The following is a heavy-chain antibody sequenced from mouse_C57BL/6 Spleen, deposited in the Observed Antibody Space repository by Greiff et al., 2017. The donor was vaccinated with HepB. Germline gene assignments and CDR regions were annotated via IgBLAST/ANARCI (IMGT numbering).Heavy chain of an antibody. D-gene: IGHD2-4*01. Sequence: QVQLKQSGPELVKPGASVKISCKASGYAFSSSWMNWVKQRPGKGLEWIGRIYPGDGDTNYNGKFKGKATLTADKSSSTAYMQLSSLTSEDSAVYFCARGLRREYYYAMDYWGQGTSVTVSS. CDR3: ARGLRREYYYAMDY. CDR2: IYPGDGDT. V-gene: IGHV1-82*01. J-gene: IGHJ4*01. CDR1: GYAFSSSW.